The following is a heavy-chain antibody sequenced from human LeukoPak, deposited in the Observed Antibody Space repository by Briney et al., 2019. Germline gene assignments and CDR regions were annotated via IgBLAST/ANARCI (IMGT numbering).Heavy chain of an antibody. CDR2: IYWNDEK. CDR3: AQRPSWYGFWSGVYFEH. D-gene: IGHD3-3*01. V-gene: IGHV2-5*01. Sequence: SGPTLVNPTQTLTLTCTLSGFSLTSSRVGVGWIRQTPGKALEWLALIYWNDEKHYSPSLRTRLIISKDTSRNQVVLTMTDMDPVDTATYYCAQRPSWYGFWSGVYFEHWGQGTLVTVSS. CDR1: GFSLTSSRVG. J-gene: IGHJ4*02.